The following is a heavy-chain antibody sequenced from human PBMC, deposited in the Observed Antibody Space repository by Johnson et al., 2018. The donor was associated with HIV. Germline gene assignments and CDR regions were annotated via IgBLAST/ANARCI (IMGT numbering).Heavy chain of an antibody. CDR3: ARAGKWSGDAFDI. CDR2: IDTAVDT. Sequence: ELQLVESGGGLVQPGGSLRLSCAASGFTFSSYDMHWVRQTTGKGLAWVSVIDTAVDTYYAGSVKGRFTISRENAKKSLYLQMNSLRAGDTAVYYCARAGKWSGDAFDIWGQGTTVTVSS. D-gene: IGHD3-10*01. V-gene: IGHV3-13*01. J-gene: IGHJ3*02. CDR1: GFTFSSYD.